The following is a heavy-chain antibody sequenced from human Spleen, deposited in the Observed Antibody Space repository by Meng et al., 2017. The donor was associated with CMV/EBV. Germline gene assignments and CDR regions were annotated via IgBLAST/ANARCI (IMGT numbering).Heavy chain of an antibody. CDR3: AKVTTAQWLIVN. Sequence: GGSLRLSCAASGFIFSDYAMSWVRQAPGKGLEWVSVIYTDGSRSFHADSVKGRFTISRDNSKNTLYLQMNSLRAEDTAIYYCAKVTTAQWLIVNWGQGTLVTVSS. CDR1: GFIFSDYA. CDR2: IYTDGSRS. V-gene: IGHV3-23*03. D-gene: IGHD6-19*01. J-gene: IGHJ4*02.